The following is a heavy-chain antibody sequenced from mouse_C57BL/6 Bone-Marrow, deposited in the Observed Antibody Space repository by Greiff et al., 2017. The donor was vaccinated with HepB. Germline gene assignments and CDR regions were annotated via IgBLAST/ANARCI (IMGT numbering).Heavy chain of an antibody. Sequence: VQLQQPGAELVRPGSSVKLSCKASGYTFTSYWMHWVKQRPIQGLEWIGNIDPSDSETHYNQKFKDKATLTVDKSSSTAYMQLSSLTSEDSAVYYCAREGVYDYGGGWYFDVWGTGTTVTVSS. CDR3: AREGVYDYGGGWYFDV. J-gene: IGHJ1*03. CDR1: GYTFTSYW. D-gene: IGHD2-4*01. V-gene: IGHV1-52*01. CDR2: IDPSDSET.